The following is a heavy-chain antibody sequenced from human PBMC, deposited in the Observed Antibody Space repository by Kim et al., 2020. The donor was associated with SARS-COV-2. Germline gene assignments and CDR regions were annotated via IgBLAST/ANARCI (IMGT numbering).Heavy chain of an antibody. D-gene: IGHD5-18*01. J-gene: IGHJ4*02. Sequence: GGSLRLSCAVSGFALSSYSVNWVRQAPGKGLEWVSSISSSTSYIYYADSVKGRFTISRDTAKNSLYLQMNSLRAEDTALYYCARDSEDTAKFDYWGQGTL. CDR1: GFALSSYS. CDR2: ISSSTSYI. V-gene: IGHV3-21*01. CDR3: ARDSEDTAKFDY.